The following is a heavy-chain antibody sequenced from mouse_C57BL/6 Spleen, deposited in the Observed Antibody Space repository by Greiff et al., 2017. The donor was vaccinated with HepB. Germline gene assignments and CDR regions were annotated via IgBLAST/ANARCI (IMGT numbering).Heavy chain of an antibody. CDR1: GYSITSGYY. CDR3: AREGTVVATYRYFDV. J-gene: IGHJ1*03. Sequence: EVKLVESGPGLVKPSQSLSLTCSVTGYSITSGYYWNWIRQFPGNKLEWMGYISYDGSNNYNPSLKNRISITRDTSKNQFFLKLNSVTTEDTATYYCAREGTVVATYRYFDVWGTGTTVTVSS. CDR2: ISYDGSN. D-gene: IGHD1-1*01. V-gene: IGHV3-6*01.